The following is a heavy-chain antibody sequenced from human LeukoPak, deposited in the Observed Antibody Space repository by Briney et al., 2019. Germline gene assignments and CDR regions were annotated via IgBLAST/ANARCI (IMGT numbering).Heavy chain of an antibody. D-gene: IGHD3-10*01. Sequence: GASVKVSCKASGYTFTSYAMNWVRQAPGQGLEWMGWINTNTGNPTYAQGFTGRFVFSLDTSVSTTYLQISSLKAEDTAVYYCARGGDYYGSGSYQDTRGSWFDPWGQGTLVTVSS. V-gene: IGHV7-4-1*02. CDR1: GYTFTSYA. J-gene: IGHJ5*02. CDR3: ARGGDYYGSGSYQDTRGSWFDP. CDR2: INTNTGNP.